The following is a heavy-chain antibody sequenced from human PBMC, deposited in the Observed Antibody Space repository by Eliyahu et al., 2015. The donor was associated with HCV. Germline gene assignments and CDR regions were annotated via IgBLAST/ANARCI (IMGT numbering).Heavy chain of an antibody. CDR3: ARASEYSSSYDY. CDR2: IYTSGST. CDR1: GGSISSGSYY. J-gene: IGHJ4*02. D-gene: IGHD6-6*01. V-gene: IGHV4-61*02. Sequence: QVQLQEWGPGLVKPSQTLSLTCTVSGGSISSGSYYWSWIRQPAGKGLEWIGRIYTSGSTNYNPSLKSRVTISVDTSKNQFSLKLSSVTAADTAVYYCARASEYSSSYDYWGQGTLVTVSS.